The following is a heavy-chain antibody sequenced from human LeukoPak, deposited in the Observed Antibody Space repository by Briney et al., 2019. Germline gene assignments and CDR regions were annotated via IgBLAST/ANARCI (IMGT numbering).Heavy chain of an antibody. Sequence: PGGSLRLSCAASGFTFSSYWMSWVRQAPGKGLEWVANIKQDGSEKYYVDSVKGRFTISRDNAKNSLYLQMNSLRAEDTAVYYCARGGQQPSHYYYYYGMDVWGQGTTVTVSS. CDR2: IKQDGSEK. J-gene: IGHJ6*02. CDR1: GFTFSSYW. CDR3: ARGGQQPSHYYYYYGMDV. V-gene: IGHV3-7*01. D-gene: IGHD6-13*01.